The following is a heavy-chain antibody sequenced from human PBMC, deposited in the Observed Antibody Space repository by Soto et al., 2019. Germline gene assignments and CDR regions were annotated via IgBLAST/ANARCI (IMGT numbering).Heavy chain of an antibody. CDR3: ARSPYADALDI. V-gene: IGHV4-28*01. Sequence: QVQLQESGPGLVKPSDTLSLTCAVSGYSITNVNWWAWIRQPPGEGLEWIGYIFHSGTTHYNPSLKSRVTMSVDTSKNQFSLKVDSLTAEDTAVYYCARSPYADALDIWGQGTMVTVSS. J-gene: IGHJ3*02. CDR1: GYSITNVNW. CDR2: IFHSGTT. D-gene: IGHD2-2*01.